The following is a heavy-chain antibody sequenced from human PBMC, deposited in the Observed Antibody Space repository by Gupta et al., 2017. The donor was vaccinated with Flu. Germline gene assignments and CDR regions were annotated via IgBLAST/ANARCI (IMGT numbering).Heavy chain of an antibody. CDR3: ARVGFTEDNYNTGFDY. J-gene: IGHJ4*02. V-gene: IGHV5-51*01. D-gene: IGHD4-4*01. Sequence: GWVRQKPWKGLEWMGRIFPGDSDVRYSPSFQGLVTMSVDKSNSTAYLQWSSLKASDSAMYYCARVGFTEDNYNTGFDYWGQGTLLTVSS. CDR2: IFPGDSDV.